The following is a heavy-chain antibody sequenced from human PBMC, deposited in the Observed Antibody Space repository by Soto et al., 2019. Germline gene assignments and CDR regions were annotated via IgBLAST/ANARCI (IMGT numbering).Heavy chain of an antibody. J-gene: IGHJ6*02. CDR2: TWYDGSNK. CDR1: GFTFSSYG. V-gene: IGHV3-33*01. Sequence: GGSLRLSCAASGFTFSSYGMHWVRQAPGKGLEWVAVTWYDGSNKYYADSVKGRFTISRDNSKNTLYLQMNSLRAEDTAVYYCPTARAPYYYYYGMDVWGQGTTLTVSS. CDR3: PTARAPYYYYYGMDV.